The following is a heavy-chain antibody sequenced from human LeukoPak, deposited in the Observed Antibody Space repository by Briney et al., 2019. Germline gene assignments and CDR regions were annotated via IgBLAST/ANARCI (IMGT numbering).Heavy chain of an antibody. CDR1: GLTLSSYA. V-gene: IGHV3-23*01. D-gene: IGHD6-19*01. Sequence: GGSLRLSCGVSGLTLSSYAMSWVRQAPGKGLEWVSGISCSGGSTYYADYVKGRFTISRDTSKNTLYLQINSLRGEDTAVYHCAKEPGDSSGWLFDYWGQGTLVTVSS. CDR2: ISCSGGST. CDR3: AKEPGDSSGWLFDY. J-gene: IGHJ4*02.